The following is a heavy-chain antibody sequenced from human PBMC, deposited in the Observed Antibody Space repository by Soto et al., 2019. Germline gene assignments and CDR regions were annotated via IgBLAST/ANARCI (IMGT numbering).Heavy chain of an antibody. J-gene: IGHJ3*02. CDR2: IRSKANSYAT. CDR3: TRHDTKYYDILTGSEAPDAFDI. CDR1: GFTFSGSA. Sequence: GGSLRLSCAASGFTFSGSAMHWVRQASGKGLEWVGRIRSKANSYATAYAASVKGRFTISRDDSKNTAYLQMNSLKTEDTAVYYCTRHDTKYYDILTGSEAPDAFDIWGQGTMVTVSS. V-gene: IGHV3-73*01. D-gene: IGHD3-9*01.